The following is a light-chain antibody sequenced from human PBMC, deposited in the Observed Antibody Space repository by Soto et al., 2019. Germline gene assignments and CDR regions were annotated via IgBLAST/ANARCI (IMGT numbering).Light chain of an antibody. J-gene: IGLJ1*01. CDR3: CSYAGSSTLV. CDR2: EVS. V-gene: IGLV2-23*02. CDR1: SSDVGSYNL. Sequence: QSVLTHPAPPSGSPGQSITISRTGTSSDVGSYNLVSWYQQHPGKAPKLMIYEVSKRPSGVSNRFSGSKSGNTASLTISGLQAEDEADYYCCSYAGSSTLVFGTGTKVTVL.